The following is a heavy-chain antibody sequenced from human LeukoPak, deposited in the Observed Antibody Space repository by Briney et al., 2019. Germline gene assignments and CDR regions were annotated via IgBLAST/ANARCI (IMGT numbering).Heavy chain of an antibody. J-gene: IGHJ4*02. CDR3: ARGLTYYYGSGSYRHFDY. V-gene: IGHV1-8*01. CDR2: MNPNSGNT. CDR1: GYTFTSYD. Sequence: GASVKVSCKASGYTFTSYDINWVRQATGQGPEWMGWMNPNSGNTGYAQKFQGRVTMTRNTSISTAYMELSSLRSEDTAVYYCARGLTYYYGSGSYRHFDYWGQGTLVTVSS. D-gene: IGHD3-10*01.